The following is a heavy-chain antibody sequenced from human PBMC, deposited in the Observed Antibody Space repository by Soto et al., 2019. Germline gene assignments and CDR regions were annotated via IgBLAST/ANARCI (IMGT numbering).Heavy chain of an antibody. Sequence: PGESLKISCKGSGYSFTSYWISWVRQMPGKGLEWMGRIDPSDSYTNYSPSFQGHVTISADKSISTAYLQWSSLKASDTAMYYCARHGSSAWYFDYWGQGTLVTVSS. CDR1: GYSFTSYW. D-gene: IGHD3-22*01. V-gene: IGHV5-10-1*01. J-gene: IGHJ4*02. CDR2: IDPSDSYT. CDR3: ARHGSSAWYFDY.